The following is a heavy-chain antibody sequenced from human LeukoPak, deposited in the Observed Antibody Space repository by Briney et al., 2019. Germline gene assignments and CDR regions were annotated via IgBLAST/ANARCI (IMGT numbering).Heavy chain of an antibody. V-gene: IGHV4-61*02. CDR2: IYTSGST. CDR1: GGSISSGSYY. D-gene: IGHD3-9*01. Sequence: PSETLSLTCTVSGGSISSGSYYWSWIRQPAGKGLEWIGRIYTSGSTNYNPSLKSRVTISVDTSKNQFSLKLSSVTAADTAVYYCARDQYYDILTGYSLYYYYYMDVWGKGTTVTISS. J-gene: IGHJ6*03. CDR3: ARDQYYDILTGYSLYYYYYMDV.